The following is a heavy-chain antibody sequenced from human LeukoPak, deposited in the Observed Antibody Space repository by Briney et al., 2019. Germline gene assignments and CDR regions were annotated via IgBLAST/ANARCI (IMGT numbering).Heavy chain of an antibody. CDR1: GFTFSSYD. CDR3: ARGTYDSSGWYEGYFDY. J-gene: IGHJ4*02. Sequence: PGGPLRLSCAASGFTFSSYDMHWVRQATGKGLEWVSAIGTVGDTYYPGSVKGRFTISRENAKNSLYLQMNSLRAGDTAVYYCARGTYDSSGWYEGYFDYWGQGTLVTVSS. D-gene: IGHD6-19*01. CDR2: IGTVGDT. V-gene: IGHV3-13*01.